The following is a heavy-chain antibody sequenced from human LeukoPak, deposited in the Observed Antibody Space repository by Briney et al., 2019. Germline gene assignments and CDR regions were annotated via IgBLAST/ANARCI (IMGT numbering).Heavy chain of an antibody. Sequence: GGSLRLSCAASGFTFSTSSMNWVRQAPGKGLEWVSYIRSSSTTIYYADSAKGRFTISRDNAKNSLYLQMNSLRAEDTAVYFCARDSRSHCGTAACDYWGQGTLVTVSS. J-gene: IGHJ4*02. CDR3: ARDSRSHCGTAACDY. V-gene: IGHV3-48*01. D-gene: IGHD2-8*02. CDR1: GFTFSTSS. CDR2: IRSSSTTI.